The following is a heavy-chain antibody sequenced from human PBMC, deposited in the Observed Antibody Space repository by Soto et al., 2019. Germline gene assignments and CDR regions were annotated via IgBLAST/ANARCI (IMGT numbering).Heavy chain of an antibody. CDR1: GFTFSTYG. Sequence: QVQLVESGGGVVQPGRSLRLSCAASGFTFSTYGIHWVRQAPGKGLEWVSVIWSDGRNKYYADSVKGRFTISRDNSKNTVYLEMNGLRAEDTAVYYCARDSDTSGYYSIFDSWGQGTLVTVSS. J-gene: IGHJ4*02. V-gene: IGHV3-33*01. CDR3: ARDSDTSGYYSIFDS. CDR2: IWSDGRNK. D-gene: IGHD3-22*01.